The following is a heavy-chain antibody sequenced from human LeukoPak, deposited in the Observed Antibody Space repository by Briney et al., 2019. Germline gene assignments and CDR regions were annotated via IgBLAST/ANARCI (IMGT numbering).Heavy chain of an antibody. D-gene: IGHD3-22*01. J-gene: IGHJ4*02. CDR2: FDPEDGET. Sequence: ASVKVSCKVSGYTLTELSMHWVRQAPGKGLEWMGGFDPEDGETIYAQKFQGRVTMTEDTSTDTAYMELSSLRAEDTAVYYCARYYYDSSGYYYFDYWGQGTLVTVSS. V-gene: IGHV1-24*01. CDR1: GYTLTELS. CDR3: ARYYYDSSGYYYFDY.